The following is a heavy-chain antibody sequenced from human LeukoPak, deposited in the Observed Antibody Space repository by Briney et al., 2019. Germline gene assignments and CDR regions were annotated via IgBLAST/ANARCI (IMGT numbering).Heavy chain of an antibody. Sequence: SETLSLTCTVSGRTISNYYWNWIRQPPGKGLEWVGYIHYSENTKYNSSLKSRATTSVDTSKNQFSLKLSSVTAADTAVYYCARWYSSGWAFDYWGQGTLVTVSS. CDR2: IHYSENT. CDR3: ARWYSSGWAFDY. J-gene: IGHJ4*02. D-gene: IGHD6-19*01. CDR1: GRTISNYY. V-gene: IGHV4-59*08.